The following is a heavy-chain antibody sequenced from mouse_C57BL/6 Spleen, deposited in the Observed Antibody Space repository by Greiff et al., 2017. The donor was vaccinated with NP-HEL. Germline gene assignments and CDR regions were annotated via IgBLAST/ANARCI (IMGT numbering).Heavy chain of an antibody. Sequence: QVQLQQSGAELVRPGASVTLSCKASGYSFTDYEMHWVKQTPVHGLEWIGAIDPATGGTAYNQKFKCKAILTADQSSSTAYMELRSLTSEDSAVYYCTRSRDYSNYVFYAMDYWGQGTSVTVSS. CDR3: TRSRDYSNYVFYAMDY. D-gene: IGHD2-5*01. J-gene: IGHJ4*01. CDR2: IDPATGGT. V-gene: IGHV1-15*01. CDR1: GYSFTDYE.